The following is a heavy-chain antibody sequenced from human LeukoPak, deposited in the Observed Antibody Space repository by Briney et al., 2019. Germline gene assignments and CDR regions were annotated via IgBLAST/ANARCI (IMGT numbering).Heavy chain of an antibody. J-gene: IGHJ4*02. CDR3: ARVRTIFGVVIIRYFDY. D-gene: IGHD3-3*01. Sequence: ASVKVSCKASGYTFTSYDINWVRQATGQRLEWMGWTNPNSGNTGYAQKFQGRVTITRNTSISTAYMELSSLRSEDTAVYYCARVRTIFGVVIIRYFDYWGQGTLVTVSS. V-gene: IGHV1-8*03. CDR2: TNPNSGNT. CDR1: GYTFTSYD.